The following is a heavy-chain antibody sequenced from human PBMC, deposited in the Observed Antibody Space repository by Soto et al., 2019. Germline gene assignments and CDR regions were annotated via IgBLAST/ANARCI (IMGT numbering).Heavy chain of an antibody. CDR2: INYNGIYT. V-gene: IGHV3-21*06. D-gene: IGHD3-22*01. CDR1: GFIFSSSD. Sequence: EGQLVESGGGLVEPGGSLRLSCAASGFIFSSSDMTWVRQAPGKGLEYVSSINYNGIYTFYAEPAKGRFTISRDNAKNSLYLQMYSLTAEDTAVYFCARKSNSDISGYEYFDYWGQGTLVIVSS. J-gene: IGHJ4*02. CDR3: ARKSNSDISGYEYFDY.